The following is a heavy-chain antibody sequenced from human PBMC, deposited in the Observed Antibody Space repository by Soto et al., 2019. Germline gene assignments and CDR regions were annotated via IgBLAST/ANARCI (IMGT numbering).Heavy chain of an antibody. J-gene: IGHJ4*02. CDR3: ARECRDGYKFPPGTYYFDY. CDR2: IIPIFGTA. V-gene: IGHV1-69*06. CDR1: GGTFSSYA. D-gene: IGHD5-12*01. Sequence: GASVKVSCKASGGTFSSYAISWVRQAPGQGLEWMGGIIPIFGTANYAQKFQGRVTITADKSTSTAYMELSSLRSEDTAVYYCARECRDGYKFPPGTYYFDYWGQGTLVTVSS.